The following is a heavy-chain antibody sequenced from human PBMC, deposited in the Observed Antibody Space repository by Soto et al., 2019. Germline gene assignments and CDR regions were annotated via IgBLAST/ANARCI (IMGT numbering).Heavy chain of an antibody. CDR2: IYWDDDK. Sequence: QITLKESGPPLVKPTQTLTLTCTFSGFSLSTSGVGVGWIRQPPGKALEWLALIYWDDDKRYSPSLKSRLTITKDTSKNQVVLTMTNMDPVDTATYYCAHSFLLWFGEDNFDYWGQGTLVTVSS. CDR3: AHSFLLWFGEDNFDY. V-gene: IGHV2-5*02. J-gene: IGHJ4*02. CDR1: GFSLSTSGVG. D-gene: IGHD3-10*01.